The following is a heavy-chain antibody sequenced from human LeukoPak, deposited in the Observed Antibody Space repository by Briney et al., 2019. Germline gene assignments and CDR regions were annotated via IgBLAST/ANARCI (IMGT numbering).Heavy chain of an antibody. J-gene: IGHJ4*02. D-gene: IGHD3-10*01. V-gene: IGHV6-1*01. Sequence: SQTLSLTCAISGDSFSSNSAAWDWIRQSPSRGLEWLGRTYHRSQWYNDYAVSVKSRIIINPDTSKNQFSLQLNSVTPEDTAVYYCARAFGSGSYLDFWGQGTLVTVSS. CDR1: GDSFSSNSAA. CDR2: TYHRSQWYN. CDR3: ARAFGSGSYLDF.